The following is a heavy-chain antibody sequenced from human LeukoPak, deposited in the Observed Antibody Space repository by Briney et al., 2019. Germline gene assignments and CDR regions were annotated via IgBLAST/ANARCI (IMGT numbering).Heavy chain of an antibody. Sequence: PSGTLSLTCAVSGGSISSSNWWSWVRQAPGKGLEWVGRIKSKTDGGTTDYAAPVKGRFTISRDDSKNTLYLQMNSLRPEDTAVYYCARDPRGPFDYWGQGTLVTVSS. CDR1: GGSISSSNW. D-gene: IGHD3-10*01. CDR2: IKSKTDGGTT. J-gene: IGHJ4*02. V-gene: IGHV3-15*01. CDR3: ARDPRGPFDY.